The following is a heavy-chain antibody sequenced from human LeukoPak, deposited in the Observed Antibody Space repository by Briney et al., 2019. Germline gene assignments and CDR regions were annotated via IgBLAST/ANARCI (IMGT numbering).Heavy chain of an antibody. Sequence: PSETLSLTCAVSGGSINSNNWWSWVRQPPGKGLEWIGEIYHSGSTYYNPSLKSRVTISVDTSKNQFSLKLSSVTAADTAVYYCARDSGSYYEDAFDIWGQGTMVTVSS. J-gene: IGHJ3*02. V-gene: IGHV4-4*02. CDR3: ARDSGSYYEDAFDI. D-gene: IGHD1-26*01. CDR1: GGSINSNNW. CDR2: IYHSGST.